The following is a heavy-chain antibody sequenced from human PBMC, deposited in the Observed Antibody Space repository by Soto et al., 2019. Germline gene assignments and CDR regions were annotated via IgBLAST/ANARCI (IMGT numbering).Heavy chain of an antibody. J-gene: IGHJ4*02. D-gene: IGHD3-9*01. Sequence: GGSLRLSCAASGFTFSSYSMNWVRQAPGKGLEWVSSISSSSSYIYYADSVKGRFTISRDNAKNSLYLQMNSLRAEDTAVYYCARDLRYFDWPFDYWGQGTLVTVSS. V-gene: IGHV3-21*01. CDR1: GFTFSSYS. CDR2: ISSSSSYI. CDR3: ARDLRYFDWPFDY.